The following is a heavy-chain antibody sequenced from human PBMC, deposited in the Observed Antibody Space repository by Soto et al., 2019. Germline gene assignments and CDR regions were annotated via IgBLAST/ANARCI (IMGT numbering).Heavy chain of an antibody. Sequence: QVQLVESGGGLVQPGRSLRLSCAASGFTFSSYAMHWVRQAPGKGLEWVAVISYDGSNKYYADSVKGRFTISRDNSKNTLYLQMNSLRAEDTAVYYCARDHISGFDYWGQGTLVTVSS. CDR2: ISYDGSNK. CDR1: GFTFSSYA. CDR3: ARDHISGFDY. D-gene: IGHD6-19*01. V-gene: IGHV3-30-3*01. J-gene: IGHJ4*02.